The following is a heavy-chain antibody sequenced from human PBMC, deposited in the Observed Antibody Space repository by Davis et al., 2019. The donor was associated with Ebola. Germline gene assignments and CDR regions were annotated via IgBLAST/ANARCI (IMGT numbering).Heavy chain of an antibody. Sequence: PGGSLRLSCAASGFTFSRYWMSWVRQAPGKGLEWVANIKQDGSEKYYVDSVKGRFTISRDNAKNSVYLQMNSLRAEDTAVYYCARDCPYYDFLSGYFQKQGEDDYFDYWGQGTLVTVSS. CDR3: ARDCPYYDFLSGYFQKQGEDDYFDY. V-gene: IGHV3-7*03. CDR1: GFTFSRYW. D-gene: IGHD3-9*01. J-gene: IGHJ4*02. CDR2: IKQDGSEK.